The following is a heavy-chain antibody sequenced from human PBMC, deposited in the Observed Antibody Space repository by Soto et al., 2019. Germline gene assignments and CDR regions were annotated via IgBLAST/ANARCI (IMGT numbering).Heavy chain of an antibody. CDR1: VITVSNSY. J-gene: IGHJ5*02. Sequence: HPGGSLRLSCVASVITVSNSYMSWVRQAPGKGLEWVSIIYSVGNTYYADSVKGRFTISRDNSKNTVYLQMNSLRAEDTAVYYCASFTLTGNWSAPWGQGTLVTVSS. CDR2: IYSVGNT. D-gene: IGHD7-27*01. CDR3: ASFTLTGNWSAP. V-gene: IGHV3-53*01.